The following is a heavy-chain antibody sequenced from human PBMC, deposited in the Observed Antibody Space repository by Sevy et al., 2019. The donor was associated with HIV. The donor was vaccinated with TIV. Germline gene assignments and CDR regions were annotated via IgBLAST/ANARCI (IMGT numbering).Heavy chain of an antibody. D-gene: IGHD2-2*01. J-gene: IGHJ6*02. CDR3: AGYQLLLPSYGMDV. CDR2: ISAYNGNT. Sequence: ASVKVSCKASGYTFTSYGISWVRQAPGQGLEWMGWISAYNGNTNYAQKLQGRVTMTTDTSTSTAYMELRSLRSDDTAVYYCAGYQLLLPSYGMDVWGQGTTVTVSS. V-gene: IGHV1-18*01. CDR1: GYTFTSYG.